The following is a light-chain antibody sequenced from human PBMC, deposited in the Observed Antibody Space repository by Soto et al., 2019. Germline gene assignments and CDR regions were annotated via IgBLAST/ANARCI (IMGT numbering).Light chain of an antibody. V-gene: IGLV2-8*01. J-gene: IGLJ1*01. CDR1: SSDVGAYNY. Sequence: QSALTQPPSASGSPGQSVAISCTGTSSDVGAYNYVCWYQQHPGKAPKLMIYEVNKRPSGVPDRFSGSKSGNTASLTVSGLQAEDEADYFCKSYAGSNTYVFGSGTKLTVL. CDR3: KSYAGSNTYV. CDR2: EVN.